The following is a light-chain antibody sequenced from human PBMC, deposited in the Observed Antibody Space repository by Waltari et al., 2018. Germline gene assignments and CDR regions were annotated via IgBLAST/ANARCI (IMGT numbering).Light chain of an antibody. CDR3: QQYNSYSSPVT. J-gene: IGKJ3*01. CDR2: KAS. CDR1: QSISSW. Sequence: DIQMTHSPLTLSAPVGDRVTITCRASQSISSWLAWYQQKPGEAPKLLIYKASSLESGVPSRFSGSESGTEFTLTISSLQPDDFATYYCQQYNSYSSPVTFGPGTKVDIK. V-gene: IGKV1-5*03.